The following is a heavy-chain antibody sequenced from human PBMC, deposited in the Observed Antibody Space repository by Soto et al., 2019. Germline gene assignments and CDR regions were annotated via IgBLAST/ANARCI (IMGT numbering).Heavy chain of an antibody. D-gene: IGHD6-13*01. Sequence: ASVKVSCKASGYTFTSYDINWVRQATGQGLEWMGWMNPNSGNTGYAQKFQGRVTMTRNTSISTAYMELSSLRSEDTAVYYCARDHASSWNGLYYYYGMDVWGQGTKVTVSS. CDR2: MNPNSGNT. CDR3: ARDHASSWNGLYYYYGMDV. J-gene: IGHJ6*02. CDR1: GYTFTSYD. V-gene: IGHV1-8*01.